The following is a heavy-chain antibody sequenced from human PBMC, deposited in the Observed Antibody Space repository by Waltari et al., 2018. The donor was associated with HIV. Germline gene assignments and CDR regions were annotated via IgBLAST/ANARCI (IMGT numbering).Heavy chain of an antibody. D-gene: IGHD3-3*01. CDR1: GSSFRNNY. Sequence: QVQLVQSGAEVKKPGASVKVSCQASGSSFRNNYIHWVRQAPGQGLEWMGIINPSGGRTNYAQKFQGRVTMTRDTSTSTVYMELSSLRSEDTAVYYCTRDKAIGIITSVFDFWGQGTMVTVSS. CDR2: INPSGGRT. CDR3: TRDKAIGIITSVFDF. V-gene: IGHV1-46*01. J-gene: IGHJ3*01.